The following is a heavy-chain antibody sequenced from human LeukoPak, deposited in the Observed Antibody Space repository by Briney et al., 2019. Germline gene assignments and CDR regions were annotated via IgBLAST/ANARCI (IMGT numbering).Heavy chain of an antibody. Sequence: GGSLRLSCAASGFTFSNYAMSWVRQAPGKGLEWVSAISGSGGSTYYADSVKGRFTISRDNSKNTLYLQMNSLRAEDTAVYYCAKVRIQLWLCYFDYWGQGTLVTVSS. J-gene: IGHJ4*02. CDR2: ISGSGGST. CDR1: GFTFSNYA. CDR3: AKVRIQLWLCYFDY. V-gene: IGHV3-23*01. D-gene: IGHD5-18*01.